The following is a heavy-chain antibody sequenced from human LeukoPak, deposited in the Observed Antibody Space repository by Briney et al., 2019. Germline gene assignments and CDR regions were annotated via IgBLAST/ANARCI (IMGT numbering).Heavy chain of an antibody. CDR3: ARLGSGVLYNCNDFAGFDP. D-gene: IGHD1-1*01. CDR2: IIPHSGGT. J-gene: IGHJ5*02. Sequence: ASVKVSCKTSGYTFTDYYLHWVRQAPGQGLEWRGWIIPHSGGTHYVQKFQDSVTITGDTSITTAYMELSTLRSDDTGVYYCARLGSGVLYNCNDFAGFDPWGQGTLVLVSS. V-gene: IGHV1-2*02. CDR1: GYTFTDYY.